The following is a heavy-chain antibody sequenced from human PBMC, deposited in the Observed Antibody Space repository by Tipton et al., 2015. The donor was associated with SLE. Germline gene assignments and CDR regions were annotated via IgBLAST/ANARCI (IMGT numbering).Heavy chain of an antibody. CDR3: ARGGAYGMDV. V-gene: IGHV4-59*11. CDR2: IYYSGST. Sequence: GLVKPSETLSLTCTVSGGSISSHYWSWIRQPPGKGLEWIGYIYYSGSTNYNPSLKSRVTISVDTSKNQFSLKLSSVTAADTAVYYCARGGAYGMDVWGQGTTVTVSS. J-gene: IGHJ6*02. CDR1: GGSISSHY.